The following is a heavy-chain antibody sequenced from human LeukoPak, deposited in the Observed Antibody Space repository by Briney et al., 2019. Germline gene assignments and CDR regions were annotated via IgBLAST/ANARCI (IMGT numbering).Heavy chain of an antibody. CDR2: IYTSGSN. Sequence: PSETLSLTCTVSGGSLSSYYWSWIRQPAGKGLEWIGRIYTSGSNNYNPSLKSQVTMSVDTAKNQFSLKLSSVTAADTAVYYCARCSYYDPNWCDPWGQGTLVTVSS. V-gene: IGHV4-4*07. CDR1: GGSLSSYY. J-gene: IGHJ5*02. D-gene: IGHD3-22*01. CDR3: ARCSYYDPNWCDP.